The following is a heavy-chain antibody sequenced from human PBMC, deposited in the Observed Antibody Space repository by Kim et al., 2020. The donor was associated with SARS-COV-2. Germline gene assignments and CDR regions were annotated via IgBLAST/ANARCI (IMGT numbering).Heavy chain of an antibody. J-gene: IGHJ4*02. CDR1: GYTFTSYA. V-gene: IGHV7-4-1*02. CDR2: INTNTGNP. D-gene: IGHD6-19*01. CDR3: ARGIAAADTDSSGWSIYFDY. Sequence: ASVKVSCKASGYTFTSYAMNWVRQAPGQGLEWMGWINTNTGNPTYAQGFTGRFVFSLDTSVSTAYLQISSLKAEDTAVYYCARGIAAADTDSSGWSIYFDYWGQGTLVTVSS.